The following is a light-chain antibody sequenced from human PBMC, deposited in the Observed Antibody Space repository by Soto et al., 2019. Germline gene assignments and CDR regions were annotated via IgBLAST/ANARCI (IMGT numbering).Light chain of an antibody. Sequence: EIVMTQSPATLSVFPGERATLSCRASQSISTNLAWYQQKPGQAPRLLIYGASARATGIPARFSGSGSGTEFTLTISSLQSEDFAVYYCQQYGSSPWTFGQGTKVEIK. CDR2: GAS. V-gene: IGKV3-15*01. J-gene: IGKJ1*01. CDR1: QSISTN. CDR3: QQYGSSPWT.